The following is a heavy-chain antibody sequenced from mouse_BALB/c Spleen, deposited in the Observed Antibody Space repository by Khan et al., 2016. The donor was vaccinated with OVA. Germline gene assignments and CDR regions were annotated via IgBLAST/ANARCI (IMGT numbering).Heavy chain of an antibody. D-gene: IGHD2-10*01. CDR1: GFSLTNYG. Sequence: QVQLKQSGPGLVAPSQSLSITCTISGFSLTNYGIHWVRQPPGKSLEWLVVIWSDGSTTYNSALKSRLSISKDNSKSQVFLKMNSLQTDDSAMYYCARQPYYHYCIMDYWGQGTSVTVSS. V-gene: IGHV2-6-1*01. J-gene: IGHJ4*01. CDR2: IWSDGST. CDR3: ARQPYYHYCIMDY.